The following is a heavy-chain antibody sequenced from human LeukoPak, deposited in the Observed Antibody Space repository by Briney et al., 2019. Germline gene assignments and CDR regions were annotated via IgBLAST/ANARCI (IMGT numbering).Heavy chain of an antibody. CDR3: AREVPSPPYNWFDP. Sequence: SETLSLTCTVSGVSFSSGTYYWSWLRQPPGRGLEWIGYIYYSGSTNYNPSLKSRVTISLDTSKNQFSLKLNSVTAADTAVYYCAREVPSPPYNWFDPWGRGTLVTVSS. D-gene: IGHD4/OR15-4a*01. J-gene: IGHJ5*02. CDR1: GVSFSSGTYY. V-gene: IGHV4-61*01. CDR2: IYYSGST.